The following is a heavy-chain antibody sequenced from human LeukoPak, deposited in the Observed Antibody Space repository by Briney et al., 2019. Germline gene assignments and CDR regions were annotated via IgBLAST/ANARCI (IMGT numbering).Heavy chain of an antibody. D-gene: IGHD3-22*01. Sequence: GRSLRLSCEASGFTFSSYGMHWVRQAPGKGLEWVAVISYDGSNKYYADSVKGRFTISRDNSKNTLYLQMNSLRAEDTAVYYCAKDVDYDSSSALDYWGQGTLVTVSS. CDR2: ISYDGSNK. V-gene: IGHV3-30*18. CDR3: AKDVDYDSSSALDY. J-gene: IGHJ4*02. CDR1: GFTFSSYG.